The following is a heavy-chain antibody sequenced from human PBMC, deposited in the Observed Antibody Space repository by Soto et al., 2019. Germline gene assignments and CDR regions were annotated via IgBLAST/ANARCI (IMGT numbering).Heavy chain of an antibody. J-gene: IGHJ4*02. CDR1: GGSISSSNW. D-gene: IGHD3-16*01. CDR3: ARDGSRLQFAFDY. Sequence: PSETLSLTCAVSGGSISSSNWWSWVRQPPGKGLEWIGEIYHSGSTNYNPSLKSRVTISVDTSKNQFSLKLSSVTAADTAVYYCARDGSRLQFAFDYWGQGTLVTVSS. CDR2: IYHSGST. V-gene: IGHV4-4*02.